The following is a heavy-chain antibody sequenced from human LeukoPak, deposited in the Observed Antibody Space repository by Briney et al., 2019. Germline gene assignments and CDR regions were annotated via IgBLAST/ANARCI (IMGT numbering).Heavy chain of an antibody. J-gene: IGHJ3*01. Sequence: GRSLRLSCAVSGFTFSGFWMSWSRQAPGKGLEWVASINSDGSEGYYADVVKGRFTISRDNAKNSLYLQINSLRAEDTAVYYCARSSYSSSSSVWGQGTMVTVSS. V-gene: IGHV3-7*03. CDR2: INSDGSEG. CDR3: ARSSYSSSSSV. D-gene: IGHD6-6*01. CDR1: GFTFSGFW.